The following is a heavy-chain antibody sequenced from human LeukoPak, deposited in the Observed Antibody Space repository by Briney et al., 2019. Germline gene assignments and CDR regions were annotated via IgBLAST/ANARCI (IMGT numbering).Heavy chain of an antibody. CDR3: ARDYYFYSGLSFKGGFDP. CDR1: GGSISSSSYY. J-gene: IGHJ5*02. D-gene: IGHD3-10*01. CDR2: IYYSGST. V-gene: IGHV4-39*07. Sequence: PSETLSLTCTVSGGSISSSSYYWGWIRQPPGKGLEWIGSIYYSGSTYYNPSLKSRVTMSVDTSKNQFSLKLSSVTAADTAVYYCARDYYFYSGLSFKGGFDPWGQGSLVTVSS.